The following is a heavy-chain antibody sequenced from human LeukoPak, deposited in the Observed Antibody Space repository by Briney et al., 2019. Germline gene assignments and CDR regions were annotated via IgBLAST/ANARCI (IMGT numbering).Heavy chain of an antibody. CDR3: ARDDAFDI. CDR1: GGSFSGYY. V-gene: IGHV4-34*01. CDR2: INHSGST. Sequence: YPSETLSLTCAVYGGSFSGYYWSWIRQPPGKGVEGIGEINHSGSTNYNPSLKSRVTISVDTSKNQFSLKLSSVTAADTAVYYCARDDAFDIWGQGTMVTVSS. J-gene: IGHJ3*02.